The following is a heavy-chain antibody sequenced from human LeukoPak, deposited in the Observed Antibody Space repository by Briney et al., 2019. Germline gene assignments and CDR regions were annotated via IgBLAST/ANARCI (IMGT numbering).Heavy chain of an antibody. J-gene: IGHJ4*02. V-gene: IGHV3-23*01. CDR3: STSPSFGSSWYQFNY. CDR2: FRGRDGRT. Sequence: PGGSLRLSCAVSGLTFYTYAMSWVRQAPGKGLEWVSAFRGRDGRTYYSDSVKGRFPISRDNSQNTLYLQMNTLRAEDTAVYYCSTSPSFGSSWYQFNYWGQGALVIVSS. CDR1: GLTFYTYA. D-gene: IGHD6-13*01.